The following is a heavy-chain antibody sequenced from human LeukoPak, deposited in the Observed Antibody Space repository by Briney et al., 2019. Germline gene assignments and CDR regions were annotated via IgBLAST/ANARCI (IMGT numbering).Heavy chain of an antibody. CDR1: GFTFSDYY. D-gene: IGHD3-10*01. J-gene: IGHJ3*02. CDR3: ARDSAYAFDI. V-gene: IGHV3-11*04. CDR2: ITSSASNK. Sequence: GGSLRLSCAASGFTFSDYYMSWIRQAPGKGLEWVSYITSSASNKYYADSVKGRFTISRDNAKNSLYLQMNNVRAEDTSVYYCARDSAYAFDIWGQGTMVTVSS.